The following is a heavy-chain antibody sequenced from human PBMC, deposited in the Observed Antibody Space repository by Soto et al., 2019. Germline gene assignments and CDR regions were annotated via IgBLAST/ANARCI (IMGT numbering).Heavy chain of an antibody. J-gene: IGHJ3*02. V-gene: IGHV1-69*04. CDR1: GGTFSSYT. Sequence: SVKVSCKASGGTFSSYTISWVRQAPGQGLEWMGRIIPILGIANYAQKFQGRVTITAGKSTSTAYMELSSLRSEDTAVYYCARDEPPYDCSSTSCYGPHAFDIWGKGTMFTVSS. D-gene: IGHD2-2*01. CDR2: IIPILGIA. CDR3: ARDEPPYDCSSTSCYGPHAFDI.